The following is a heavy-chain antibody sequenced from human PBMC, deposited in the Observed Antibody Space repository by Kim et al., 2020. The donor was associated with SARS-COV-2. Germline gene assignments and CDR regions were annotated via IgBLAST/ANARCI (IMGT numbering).Heavy chain of an antibody. CDR3: ARDRQRAGTGVDY. CDR2: TYYRPKCYT. Sequence: SQTLSLTCDISVDSVSINSAAWNWIRQSPSRGLEWLGRTYYRPKCYTDYALSVKGRITITPDTSKNQFSLQLNSVTPEDTAVYYCARDRQRAGTGVDYWGQRALLTLSS. D-gene: IGHD6-19*01. V-gene: IGHV6-1*01. J-gene: IGHJ4*02. CDR1: VDSVSINSAA.